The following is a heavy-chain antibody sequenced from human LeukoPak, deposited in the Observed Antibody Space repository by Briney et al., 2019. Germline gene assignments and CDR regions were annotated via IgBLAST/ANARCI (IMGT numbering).Heavy chain of an antibody. D-gene: IGHD6-25*01. CDR3: ARDLSGTMDV. CDR1: GYSISSGYY. CDR2: VYHTGST. Sequence: PSETLSLTCTVSGYSISSGYYWDWIRQPPGKGLEWIGNVYHTGSTYLNPSLKSRVTILVDKSQNQFSLKLSSVTAADTAVYYCARDLSGTMDVWGKGTTVTVSS. V-gene: IGHV4-38-2*02. J-gene: IGHJ6*03.